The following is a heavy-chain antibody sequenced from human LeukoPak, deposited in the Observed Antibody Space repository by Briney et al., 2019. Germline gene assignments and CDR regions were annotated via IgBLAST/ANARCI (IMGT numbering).Heavy chain of an antibody. V-gene: IGHV3-9*01. CDR2: ISWNSGSI. CDR3: ARRLVVPAAIEYYFDY. Sequence: GGSLRLSCAASGFTFDDYAMHWVRQAPGKGLEWVSGISWNSGSIGNADSVKGRFTISRDNAKNSLYLQMNSLRAEDTAVYYCARRLVVPAAIEYYFDYWGQGTLVTVSS. J-gene: IGHJ4*02. CDR1: GFTFDDYA. D-gene: IGHD2-2*02.